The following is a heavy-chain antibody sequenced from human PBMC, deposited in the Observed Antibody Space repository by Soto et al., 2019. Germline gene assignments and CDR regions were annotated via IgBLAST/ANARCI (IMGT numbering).Heavy chain of an antibody. Sequence: QVQLQESGPGLVKPSETLSLTCTVSGGSISGYYWSWIRQPPGKGLEWIGYVWYDGSTNYNPSLKSRVTISLDTSKDQFSLKLSSVTAADTAVYYCARLPWAGYGGIFDPWGEGTLVTVSS. J-gene: IGHJ5*02. CDR2: VWYDGST. CDR1: GGSISGYY. CDR3: ARLPWAGYGGIFDP. D-gene: IGHD4-17*01. V-gene: IGHV4-59*01.